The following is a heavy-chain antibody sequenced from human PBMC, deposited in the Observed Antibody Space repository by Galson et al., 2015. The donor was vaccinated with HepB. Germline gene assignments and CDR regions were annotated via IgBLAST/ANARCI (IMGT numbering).Heavy chain of an antibody. CDR2: INAGNGNT. V-gene: IGHV1-3*01. CDR3: ARGAMAQFDP. J-gene: IGHJ5*02. CDR1: GYTFTSYP. D-gene: IGHD5-18*01. Sequence: SVKVSCKASGYTFTSYPMRWVRQAPGQRLEWMGWINAGNGNTKYSQKFQSRVTITRDTSASTAYMELSSLRSEDTAVYYCARGAMAQFDPWGQGTLVTVSS.